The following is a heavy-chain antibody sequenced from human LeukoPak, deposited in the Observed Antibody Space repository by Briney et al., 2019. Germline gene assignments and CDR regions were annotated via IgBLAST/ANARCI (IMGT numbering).Heavy chain of an antibody. Sequence: GGSLRLSCAASGFTFSSYGMHWVRQAPGKGLEWVAFIRYDGSNKYYADSVKGRFTISRDNSKNTLYLQMNSLRAEDTAVYYCAKAGGGYDKDFDYWGQGTLVTVSS. V-gene: IGHV3-30*02. D-gene: IGHD5-12*01. CDR3: AKAGGGYDKDFDY. CDR1: GFTFSSYG. J-gene: IGHJ4*02. CDR2: IRYDGSNK.